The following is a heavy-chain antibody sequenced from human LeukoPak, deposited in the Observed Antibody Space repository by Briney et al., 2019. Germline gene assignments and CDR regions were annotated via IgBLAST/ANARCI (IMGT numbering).Heavy chain of an antibody. CDR3: ARGLSGSYLTYYFDF. V-gene: IGHV1-69*13. D-gene: IGHD1-26*01. CDR2: IIPIFGTA. Sequence: SVKVSCKASGGTFISYAISWVRQAPGQGLEWMGGIIPIFGTANYAQKFQGRVTITADESTSTAYMELSSLRSEDTAVYYCARGLSGSYLTYYFDFWGQGTLVTVSS. J-gene: IGHJ4*02. CDR1: GGTFISYA.